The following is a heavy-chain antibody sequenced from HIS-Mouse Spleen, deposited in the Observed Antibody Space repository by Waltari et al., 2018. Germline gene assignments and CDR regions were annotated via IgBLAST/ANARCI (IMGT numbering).Heavy chain of an antibody. J-gene: IGHJ2*01. V-gene: IGHV4-39*07. CDR3: AREIPYSSSWYDWYFDL. CDR1: GGSISSSSYS. D-gene: IGHD6-13*01. CDR2: IYYSGST. Sequence: QLQLQESGPGLVKPSATLSLTCTVSGGSISSSSYSLAWIRQPPGKGLEWIGSIYYSGSTYYNPSLKSRVTISVDTSKNQFSLKLSSVTAADTAVYYCAREIPYSSSWYDWYFDLWGRGTLVTVSS.